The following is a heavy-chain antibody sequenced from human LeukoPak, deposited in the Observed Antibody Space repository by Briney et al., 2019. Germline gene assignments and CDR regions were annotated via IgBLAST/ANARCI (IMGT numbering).Heavy chain of an antibody. J-gene: IGHJ3*02. CDR2: ISGSGGST. CDR1: GFTFNTYA. CDR3: AKGGSSSWNAFDI. D-gene: IGHD6-13*01. Sequence: GGSLRLSCAASGFTFNTYAMSWVRQAPGKGLEWVSGISGSGGSTYYADSVKGRFTISRDNSKNTLCVQMNSLRAEDTALYYCAKGGSSSWNAFDIWGQGTLVTVSS. V-gene: IGHV3-23*01.